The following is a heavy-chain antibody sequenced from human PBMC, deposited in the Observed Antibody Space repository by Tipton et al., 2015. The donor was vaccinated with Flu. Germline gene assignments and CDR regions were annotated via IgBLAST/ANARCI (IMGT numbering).Heavy chain of an antibody. CDR2: INPNSGGT. D-gene: IGHD5/OR15-5a*01. V-gene: IGHV1-2*06. CDR1: GYTFTGYY. Sequence: QVQLVQSGPEVKKPGASVKVSCKASGYTFTGYYMHWVRQAPGQGLEWMGRINPNSGGTNYAQKFQGRVTMTRDTSISTAYMELSRLRSDDTAVYYCARDLFIYEWNAGGGYYGMDVWGQGTTVTVSS. J-gene: IGHJ6*02. CDR3: ARDLFIYEWNAGGGYYGMDV.